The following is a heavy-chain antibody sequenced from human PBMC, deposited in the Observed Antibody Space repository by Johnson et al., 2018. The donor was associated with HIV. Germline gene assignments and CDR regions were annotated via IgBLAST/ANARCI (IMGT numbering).Heavy chain of an antibody. D-gene: IGHD1-26*01. V-gene: IGHV3-30*04. CDR1: GITFSRFP. CDR2: ISPDASSI. J-gene: IGHJ3*02. CDR3: AREGAPSARDFGAFDI. Sequence: QVQPVESGGGVLQPAPSLTLSSPASGITFSRFPMNWVRQAPGKGLEWLPVISPDASSIHYGAPAKAPFIVSKDNSKNTLYLQMSSLRAEDTAVYYCAREGAPSARDFGAFDIWGQGTMVTVSS.